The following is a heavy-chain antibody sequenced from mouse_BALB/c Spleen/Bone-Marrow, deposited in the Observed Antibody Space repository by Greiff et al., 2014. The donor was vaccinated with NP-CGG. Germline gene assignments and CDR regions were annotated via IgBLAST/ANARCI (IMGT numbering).Heavy chain of an antibody. CDR1: GYTFSSYW. J-gene: IGHJ3*01. V-gene: IGHV1-9*01. CDR3: ARGGYDTSIFAY. CDR2: ILPGSGTT. D-gene: IGHD2-3*01. Sequence: VKLMESGAELMKPGASVKISCKATGYTFSSYWIEWVNQRPGHGLEWIGEILPGSGTTHYNEKFKDKATFTADTSSNTAYMQLSSLTSEGSAVYYCARGGYDTSIFAYWGQGTLVTVSA.